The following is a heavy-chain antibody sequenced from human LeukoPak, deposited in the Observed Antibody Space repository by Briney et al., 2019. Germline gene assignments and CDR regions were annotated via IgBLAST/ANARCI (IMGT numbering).Heavy chain of an antibody. CDR3: AREGANYGSGTYYDF. V-gene: IGHV3-33*01. CDR2: IWYDGSNK. J-gene: IGHJ4*02. CDR1: GFTLSTYG. D-gene: IGHD3-10*01. Sequence: SGGSLRLSCAASGFTLSTYGMHWVRQAPGKGLEWVALIWYDGSNKYYADSVKGRFTISRDNSKNTLYLQMNSLRAEDTAVYYCAREGANYGSGTYYDFWGQGTLVTVSS.